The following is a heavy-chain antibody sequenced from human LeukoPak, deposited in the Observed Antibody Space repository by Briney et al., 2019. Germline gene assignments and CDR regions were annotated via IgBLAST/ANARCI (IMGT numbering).Heavy chain of an antibody. Sequence: ASVKVSCKASGYTFTSYAMHWVRQAPGQRLEWMGWINAGNGNTKYSQKFQGRVTITRDTSASTAYMELSSLRSEDTAVYYCARVSSWLYYFDYWGQGTLVTVLS. CDR2: INAGNGNT. CDR3: ARVSSWLYYFDY. J-gene: IGHJ4*02. D-gene: IGHD6-13*01. V-gene: IGHV1-3*01. CDR1: GYTFTSYA.